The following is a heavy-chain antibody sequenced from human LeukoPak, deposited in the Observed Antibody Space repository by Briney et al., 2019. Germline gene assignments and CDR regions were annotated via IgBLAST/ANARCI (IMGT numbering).Heavy chain of an antibody. Sequence: GGSLRLSCAASGFTFSSYSMNWVRQAPGKGLEWVSSISSSSSYIYYADSVKGRFAISRDNAKNSLYLQMNSLRAEDTAVYYCARALDVLRYFDWLSYYYYYYYMDVWGKGTTVTVSS. D-gene: IGHD3-9*01. J-gene: IGHJ6*03. CDR3: ARALDVLRYFDWLSYYYYYYYMDV. CDR1: GFTFSSYS. V-gene: IGHV3-21*01. CDR2: ISSSSSYI.